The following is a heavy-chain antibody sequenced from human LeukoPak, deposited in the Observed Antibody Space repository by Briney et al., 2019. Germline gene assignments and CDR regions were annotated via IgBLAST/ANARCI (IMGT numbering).Heavy chain of an antibody. CDR1: GFTFSSYG. Sequence: GGSLRLSCAASGFTFSSYGMHWVRQAPGKGLEWVAVISYDGSNKYYADSVKGRFTISRDNSKNTLYLQMNSLRAEDTAVYYCAKGHSGSYRTFDYWGQGTLVTVSS. V-gene: IGHV3-30*18. CDR3: AKGHSGSYRTFDY. CDR2: ISYDGSNK. D-gene: IGHD1-26*01. J-gene: IGHJ4*02.